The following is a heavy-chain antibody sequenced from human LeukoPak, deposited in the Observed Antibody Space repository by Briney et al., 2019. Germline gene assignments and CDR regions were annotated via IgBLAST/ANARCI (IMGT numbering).Heavy chain of an antibody. V-gene: IGHV4-34*01. CDR3: AKRYSSSWYHYYYGMDV. CDR1: GGSFSGYY. Sequence: PSETLSLTCAVYGGSFSGYYWSRIRQPPGKGLEWIGEINHSGSTNYTPSLKSRVTISVDTSKNQFSLKLSSVTAADTAVYYCAKRYSSSWYHYYYGMDVWGQGTTVTVSS. CDR2: INHSGST. J-gene: IGHJ6*02. D-gene: IGHD6-13*01.